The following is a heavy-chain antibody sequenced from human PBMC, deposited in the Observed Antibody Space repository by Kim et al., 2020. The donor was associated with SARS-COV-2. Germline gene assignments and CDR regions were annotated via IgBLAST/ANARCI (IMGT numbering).Heavy chain of an antibody. D-gene: IGHD6-13*01. J-gene: IGHJ4*02. Sequence: ADAVRDRFTLCEDNSKNTLYLQMNSYGDDDTAVYYCAKQSEAAARGYFDYWGQGTLVTVSS. V-gene: IGHV3-23*01. CDR3: AKQSEAAARGYFDY.